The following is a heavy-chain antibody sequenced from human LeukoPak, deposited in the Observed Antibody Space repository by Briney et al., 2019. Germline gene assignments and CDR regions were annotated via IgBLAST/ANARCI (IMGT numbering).Heavy chain of an antibody. J-gene: IGHJ4*02. D-gene: IGHD1-26*01. CDR3: ARDASGWGGYFDY. CDR2: IYYSGST. Sequence: SETLSLTCTVSGGSISSYYWSWIRQPPGKGLEWIGYIYYSGSTNYNPSLKSRVTISVDTSKKQVSLKLSSVTAADTAVYYCARDASGWGGYFDYWGQGTLVTVSS. CDR1: GGSISSYY. V-gene: IGHV4-59*01.